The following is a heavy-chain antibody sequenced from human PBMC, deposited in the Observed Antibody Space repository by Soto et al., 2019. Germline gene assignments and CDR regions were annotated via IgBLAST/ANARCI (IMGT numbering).Heavy chain of an antibody. V-gene: IGHV4-61*01. CDR2: IYYNGST. J-gene: IGHJ5*02. CDR1: GGSVSSRNYF. Sequence: QVQLQESGPGLVRPSDTLSLTCSVSGGSVSSRNYFWGWIRQPPGKGLEWIGNIYYNGSTKYHPALKSRVTISVDTPKNQFSLKLTSVTAADTAVYFCARVDYGDYPWFDPWGQGTLVTVSS. D-gene: IGHD4-17*01. CDR3: ARVDYGDYPWFDP.